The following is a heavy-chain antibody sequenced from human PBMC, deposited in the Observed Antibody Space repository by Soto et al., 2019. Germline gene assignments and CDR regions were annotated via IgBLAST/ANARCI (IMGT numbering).Heavy chain of an antibody. CDR2: IKQDGSEK. V-gene: IGHV3-7*01. D-gene: IGHD6-13*01. CDR3: ARPSSRRTEDFDY. CDR1: GFTFSSYW. Sequence: EVQLVESGGGLVQPGGSLRLSCAASGFTFSSYWMSWVRQAPGKGLEWVANIKQDGSEKYYVDSVKGRFTISRDNAKNSLYLQMNSLRAEDTAVYYCARPSSRRTEDFDYWGQGTLVTVSS. J-gene: IGHJ4*02.